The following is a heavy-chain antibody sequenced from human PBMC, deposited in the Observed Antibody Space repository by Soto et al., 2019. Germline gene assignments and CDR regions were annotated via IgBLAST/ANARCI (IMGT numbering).Heavy chain of an antibody. D-gene: IGHD6-19*01. Sequence: SLTCTVSGGSISSYYWSWIRQPPGKGLGWIGYIYYSGSTNYNPSLKSRVTISVDTSKNQFSLKLSSVTAADTAVYYCARVGEDSSGWNRGYFDYWGQGTLVTVSS. CDR2: IYYSGST. CDR3: ARVGEDSSGWNRGYFDY. V-gene: IGHV4-59*01. J-gene: IGHJ4*02. CDR1: GGSISSYY.